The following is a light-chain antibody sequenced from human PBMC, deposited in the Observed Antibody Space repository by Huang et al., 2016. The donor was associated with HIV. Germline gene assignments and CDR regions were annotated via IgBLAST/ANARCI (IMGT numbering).Light chain of an antibody. CDR3: QQSRSLPRT. CDR1: ENIVYS. V-gene: IGKV1-39*01. J-gene: IGKJ4*01. CDR2: AAS. Sequence: GDGITITCRASENIVYSLSWFRQRPGHAPKALIYAASRLHAGVPSKFTATGSGTNFTLSIDGLGPEDFATYYCQQSRSLPRTYGGGTKVDI.